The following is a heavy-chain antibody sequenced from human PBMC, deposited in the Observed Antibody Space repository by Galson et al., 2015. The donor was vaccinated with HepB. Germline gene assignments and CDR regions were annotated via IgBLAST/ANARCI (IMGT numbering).Heavy chain of an antibody. Sequence: SLRLSCAASGFTVSNNYMNWVRQAPGKGLEWVSPIYSGGRTYYADSVKGRFTISRDSSKNTLYLQMNSLRAEDTAVYYCARDGPAQSPWGQGTLVTVSS. CDR3: ARDGPAQSP. J-gene: IGHJ5*02. V-gene: IGHV3-66*01. CDR2: IYSGGRT. CDR1: GFTVSNNY.